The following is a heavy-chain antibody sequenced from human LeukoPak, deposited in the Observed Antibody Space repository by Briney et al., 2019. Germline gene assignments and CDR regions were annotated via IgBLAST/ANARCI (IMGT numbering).Heavy chain of an antibody. CDR1: GGTFSSYA. Sequence: ASVKVSCKASGGTFSSYAISWVRQAPGQGLEWMGGIIPIFGTANYAQKFQGRVTITADKSTSTAYMELRSLRSDDTAVYYCARGRVHRYYYDSSGYYGGAFDIWGQGTMVTVSS. J-gene: IGHJ3*02. CDR2: IIPIFGTA. D-gene: IGHD3-22*01. CDR3: ARGRVHRYYYDSSGYYGGAFDI. V-gene: IGHV1-69*06.